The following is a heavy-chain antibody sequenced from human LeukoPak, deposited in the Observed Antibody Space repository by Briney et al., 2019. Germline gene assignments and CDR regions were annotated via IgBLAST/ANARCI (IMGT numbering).Heavy chain of an antibody. Sequence: GGSLRLSCAASGFTFSSYGMRWDRQAPGKGLEWVAVISYDGSNKYYADSVKGRFTISRDNSKNTLYLQMNSLRAEDTAVYYCAKVKVNYYDSSGYHYYFDYWGQGTLVTVSS. CDR1: GFTFSSYG. D-gene: IGHD3-22*01. CDR2: ISYDGSNK. V-gene: IGHV3-30*18. CDR3: AKVKVNYYDSSGYHYYFDY. J-gene: IGHJ4*02.